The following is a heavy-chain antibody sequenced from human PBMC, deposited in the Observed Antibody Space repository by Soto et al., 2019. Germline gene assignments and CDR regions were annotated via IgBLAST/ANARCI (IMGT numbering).Heavy chain of an antibody. CDR1: GFTCRKYG. CDR3: ARIAAAGDEAPY. V-gene: IGHV3-30*03. D-gene: IGHD6-13*01. J-gene: IGHJ4*02. Sequence: PGRSLRLSDEASGFTCRKYGIQWVGKAPGKGLEWVAVISYDGSSKDYADSVKGRFTISRDNSKNTLYLQMNSLRAEDTAVYYCARIAAAGDEAPYWGQGILVTSPQ. CDR2: ISYDGSSK.